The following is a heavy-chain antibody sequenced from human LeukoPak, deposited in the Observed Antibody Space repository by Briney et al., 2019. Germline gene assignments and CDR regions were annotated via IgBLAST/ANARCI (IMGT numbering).Heavy chain of an antibody. CDR2: ISRSSSYI. J-gene: IGHJ4*02. Sequence: GGSLRLSCAASGFTFSSYWMSWVRQAPGKGLEWVSSISRSSSYISYANSVKGRFTISRDNAKNSLYLQMNSLRAEDTAVYYCARDDSGSYSYYFHYWGQGTLVTVSS. V-gene: IGHV3-21*01. CDR3: ARDDSGSYSYYFHY. D-gene: IGHD1-26*01. CDR1: GFTFSSYW.